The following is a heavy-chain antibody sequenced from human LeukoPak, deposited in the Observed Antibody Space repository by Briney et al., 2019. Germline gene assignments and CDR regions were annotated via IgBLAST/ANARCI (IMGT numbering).Heavy chain of an antibody. D-gene: IGHD3-3*01. CDR3: SRRVTWGTVFGVVTPHPYTPV. CDR1: AASFRAYY. Sequence: SETLSLTCAVQAASFRAYYWSWIRQPPGKAREWSGEINHSGRTNYTPSIKRGVTISVDTCKNKFSLRLSSVTAPAPAAFFCSRRVTWGTVFGVVTPHPYTPVWGKGTTVTVSS. V-gene: IGHV4-34*01. CDR2: INHSGRT. J-gene: IGHJ6*04.